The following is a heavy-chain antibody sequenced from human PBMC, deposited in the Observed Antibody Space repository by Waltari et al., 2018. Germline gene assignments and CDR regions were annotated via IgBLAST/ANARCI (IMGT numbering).Heavy chain of an antibody. CDR1: GFTFSRYW. J-gene: IGHJ6*02. Sequence: EVQLVESGGGLVQPGGSLRLSCAASGFTFSRYWITWVRRAPGKGLEWVANIKQDGSEKYYVDSVKGRFTISRDNAKNSLYLQMNSLRAEDTAVYYCARYSSSWYYYYYGMDVWGQGTTVTVSS. CDR3: ARYSSSWYYYYYGMDV. V-gene: IGHV3-7*01. CDR2: IKQDGSEK. D-gene: IGHD6-13*01.